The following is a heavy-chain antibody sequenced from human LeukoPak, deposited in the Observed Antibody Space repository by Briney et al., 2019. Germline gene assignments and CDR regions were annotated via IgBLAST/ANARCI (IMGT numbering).Heavy chain of an antibody. V-gene: IGHV1-18*01. CDR2: ISAYNGNT. CDR3: ARDEGRDIVVVPAAGRGYYYYYMDV. J-gene: IGHJ6*03. Sequence: ASVKVSCKASGYTFTSYGISWVRQAPGQGLEWMGWISAYNGNTNYAQKLQGRVTMTTDTSTSTAYMELRSLRSDDTAVYYCARDEGRDIVVVPAAGRGYYYYYMDVWGQGTMVTVSS. CDR1: GYTFTSYG. D-gene: IGHD2-2*01.